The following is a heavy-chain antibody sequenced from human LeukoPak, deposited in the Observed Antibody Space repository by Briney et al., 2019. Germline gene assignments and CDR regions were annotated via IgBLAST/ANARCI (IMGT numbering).Heavy chain of an antibody. J-gene: IGHJ4*02. Sequence: PGRSLRLSCAASGFTFSSYAMHWVRQAPGKGLEWVAVISYDGSNKYYADSVKGRFTTSRDNSKNTLYLQMNSLRAEDTAVYYCARDHLGALDYWGQGTLVTVSS. CDR1: GFTFSSYA. V-gene: IGHV3-30-3*01. D-gene: IGHD1-26*01. CDR2: ISYDGSNK. CDR3: ARDHLGALDY.